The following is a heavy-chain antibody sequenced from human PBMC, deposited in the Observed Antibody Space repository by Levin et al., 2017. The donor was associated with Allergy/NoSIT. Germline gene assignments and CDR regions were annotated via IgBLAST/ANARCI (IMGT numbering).Heavy chain of an antibody. J-gene: IGHJ4*02. CDR3: VRITAARGYYFDF. CDR2: INTSGDTI. V-gene: IGHV3-11*01. CDR1: GFSFIDYY. D-gene: IGHD1-14*01. Sequence: GESLKISCAASGFSFIDYYMIWFRQAPGKGLEWLSYINTSGDTIHYADSVKGRFTISRDNVKNSLYLQMNSLRAEGTAGYYCVRITAARGYYFDFWGQGTLVTVSS.